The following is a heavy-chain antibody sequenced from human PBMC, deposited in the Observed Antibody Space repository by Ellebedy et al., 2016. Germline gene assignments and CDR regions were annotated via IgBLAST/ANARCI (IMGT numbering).Heavy chain of an antibody. Sequence: SGPTLVKPTQTLTLTCTFSGFSLTTSQLVVGRVRQPPGKALEWLAFIYGNDDPRYSPSLRSRLSITKDTSKNQVVLTMTNMDPVDTGTYFCAHKSTNREVDYWGQGTLVTVSS. CDR2: IYGNDDP. D-gene: IGHD1-14*01. J-gene: IGHJ4*02. CDR3: AHKSTNREVDY. V-gene: IGHV2-5*01. CDR1: GFSLTTSQLV.